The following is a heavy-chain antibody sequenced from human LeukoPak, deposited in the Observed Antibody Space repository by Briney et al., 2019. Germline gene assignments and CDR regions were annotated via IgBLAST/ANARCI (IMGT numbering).Heavy chain of an antibody. CDR1: GFTFSSYA. J-gene: IGHJ4*02. V-gene: IGHV3-23*01. CDR3: AKEGGAAAVAGLFDY. CDR2: ISGSGGGT. D-gene: IGHD6-19*01. Sequence: GGSLRLSCAASGFTFSSYAMSWVRQAPGKGLEWVSAISGSGGGTYYADSVKGRFTISRDNSKNTVYLQVNSLRAKDTAVYYCAKEGGAAAVAGLFDYWGQGTLVTVSS.